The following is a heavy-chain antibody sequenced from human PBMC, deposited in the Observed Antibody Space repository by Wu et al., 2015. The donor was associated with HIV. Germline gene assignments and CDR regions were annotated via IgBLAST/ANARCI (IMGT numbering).Heavy chain of an antibody. J-gene: IGHJ3*01. CDR2: IIPMYGSA. CDR1: GYSFTTYG. V-gene: IGHV1-69*13. D-gene: IGHD2-15*01. Sequence: QVQLVQSGTEVKKAGASVKVSCKASGYSFTTYGISWMRQAPGQGLEWMGWIIPMYGSAKYAQRFQDRVAIIADEGSSTVYMELSSLKSEDTAIYFCAKDLESPDPRYCSLSGCATHAFDVWGQGTMVTVSS. CDR3: AKDLESPDPRYCSLSGCATHAFDV.